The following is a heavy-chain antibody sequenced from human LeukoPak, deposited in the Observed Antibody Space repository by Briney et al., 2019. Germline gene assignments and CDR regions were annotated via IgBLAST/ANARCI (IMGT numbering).Heavy chain of an antibody. CDR2: IIPILGIA. J-gene: IGHJ3*02. CDR3: ARDKGGSGAYLDAFAI. Sequence: SVKVSCKASGGTFSSYAISWVRQAPGQGLEWMGRIIPILGIANYAQKFQGRVTITADKSTSTAYMELSSLRSEDTAVYYCARDKGGSGAYLDAFAIWGQGTMATVSS. D-gene: IGHD1-26*01. CDR1: GGTFSSYA. V-gene: IGHV1-69*04.